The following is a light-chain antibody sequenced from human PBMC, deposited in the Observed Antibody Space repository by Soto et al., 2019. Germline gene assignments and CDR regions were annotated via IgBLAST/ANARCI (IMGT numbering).Light chain of an antibody. V-gene: IGLV4-69*01. Sequence: PVLTQSPSASASLGASVKVTCTLSSGHSSYAIAWHQQQPEKGPRYLMKLNSDGSHSKGDGIPDRFSGSSSGAERYLTISSLQSEDEADYHCQTWGAGPVVFGGGTKLTVL. CDR1: SGHSSYA. CDR3: QTWGAGPVV. CDR2: LNSDGSH. J-gene: IGLJ2*01.